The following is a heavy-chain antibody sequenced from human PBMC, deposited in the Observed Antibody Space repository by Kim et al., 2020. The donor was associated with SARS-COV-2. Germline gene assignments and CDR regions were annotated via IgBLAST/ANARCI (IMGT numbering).Heavy chain of an antibody. J-gene: IGHJ6*02. D-gene: IGHD6-13*01. CDR1: GGTFSSYA. Sequence: SVKVSCKASGGTFSSYAISWVRQAPGQGLEWMGGIIPIFGTANYAQKFQGRVTITADESTSTAYMELSSLRSEDTAVYYCASPSSSWSYGYGMDVWGQGTTVTVSS. CDR3: ASPSSSWSYGYGMDV. CDR2: IIPIFGTA. V-gene: IGHV1-69*01.